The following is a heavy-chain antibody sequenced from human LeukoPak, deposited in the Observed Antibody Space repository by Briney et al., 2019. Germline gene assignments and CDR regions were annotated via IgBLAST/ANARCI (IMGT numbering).Heavy chain of an antibody. D-gene: IGHD4-11*01. CDR1: GYTFTGYY. Sequence: GASVKVSCKASGYTFTGYYMHWVRQAPGQGLECMGWINPNSGGTNYAQKFQGRVTMTRDTSISTAYMELGRLRSDDTAVYYCARDNPPTVGPHKKIRFDYWGQGTLVTVSS. CDR3: ARDNPPTVGPHKKIRFDY. CDR2: INPNSGGT. V-gene: IGHV1-2*02. J-gene: IGHJ4*02.